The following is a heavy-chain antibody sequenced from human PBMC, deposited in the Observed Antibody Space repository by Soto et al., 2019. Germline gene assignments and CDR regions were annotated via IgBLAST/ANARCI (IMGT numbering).Heavy chain of an antibody. V-gene: IGHV4-59*01. J-gene: IGHJ4*02. CDR2: IYYSGST. CDR3: ASIYYDSSAIDY. Sequence: TSETLSLTCTVSGGSISSYYWSWIRQPPGKGLEWIGYIYYSGSTNYNPSLKSRVTISVDTSKNQFSLKLSSVTAADTAVYYCASIYYDSSAIDYWGQGTLVTVSS. CDR1: GGSISSYY. D-gene: IGHD3-22*01.